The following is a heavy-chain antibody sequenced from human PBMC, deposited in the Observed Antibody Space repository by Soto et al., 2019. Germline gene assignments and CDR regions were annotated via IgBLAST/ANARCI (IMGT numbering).Heavy chain of an antibody. V-gene: IGHV4-59*01. CDR1: GGSISSYY. D-gene: IGHD2-15*01. Sequence: SETLSLTCTVSGGSISSYYWSWIRQPPGKGLEWIGYIYYSGSTNYNPSLKSRVTISVDTSKNQFSLKLSSVTAADTAVYYCARGDAFHCSGGSCYSGTDYYMDVWGKGTTVTVSS. CDR2: IYYSGST. J-gene: IGHJ6*03. CDR3: ARGDAFHCSGGSCYSGTDYYMDV.